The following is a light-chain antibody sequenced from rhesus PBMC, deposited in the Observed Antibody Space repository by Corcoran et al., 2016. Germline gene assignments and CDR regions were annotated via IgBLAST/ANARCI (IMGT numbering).Light chain of an antibody. J-gene: IGKJ2*01. Sequence: DIQMTQSPSSLSASVGDTVTISCQASQGISSWLAWYQQKPGKAPKILIYKASSLQSGVPSRFSGSGARTYFTLPLRILQPVYFSAYFCLHYRISPYSFCRATKVEIK. CDR2: KAS. CDR3: LHYRISPYS. CDR1: QGISSW. V-gene: IGKV1-22*01.